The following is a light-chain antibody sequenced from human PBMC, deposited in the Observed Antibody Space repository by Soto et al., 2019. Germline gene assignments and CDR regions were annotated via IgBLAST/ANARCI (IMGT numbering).Light chain of an antibody. V-gene: IGLV2-8*01. Sequence: QSVLTQPPTASGSPGQSVTIACTGTSSDVGGYKYVSWYQQHPGKAPKLMIFEVSKRPSGVPERFSGSKSGNTASLTVSGLQADDEADYYCTAYAGNNIYVFGTGPK. CDR1: SSDVGGYKY. J-gene: IGLJ1*01. CDR3: TAYAGNNIYV. CDR2: EVS.